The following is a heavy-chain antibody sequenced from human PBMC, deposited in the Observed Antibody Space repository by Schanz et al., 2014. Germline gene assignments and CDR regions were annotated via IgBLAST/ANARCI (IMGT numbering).Heavy chain of an antibody. Sequence: QVQLVESGGGVVQPGRSLRLSCAAYGFTLSSYAMHWVRQAPGKGLEWVAVIWSDGSTKYYADSVKGRFTISRDNSKNTLYLQMNSLRADDTAVFYCAKGMGYCSGGTCYDYYYYGLDVWGQGTTVTVSS. CDR2: IWSDGSTK. V-gene: IGHV3-33*03. CDR1: GFTLSSYA. J-gene: IGHJ6*02. D-gene: IGHD2-15*01. CDR3: AKGMGYCSGGTCYDYYYYGLDV.